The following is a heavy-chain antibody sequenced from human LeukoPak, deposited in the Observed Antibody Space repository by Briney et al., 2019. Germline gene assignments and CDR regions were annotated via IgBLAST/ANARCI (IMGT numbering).Heavy chain of an antibody. CDR2: MNPNSGNT. Sequence: GASVKVSCKASGYTFTSYDINWVRRATGQGREWMGWMNPNSGNTGYAQKFQGRVTMTRNTSISTTYMELSSLRSEDTAVYYCARRTGWFGELYHYYYMDVWGKGTTFTVSS. CDR3: ARRTGWFGELYHYYYMDV. J-gene: IGHJ6*03. D-gene: IGHD3-10*01. CDR1: GYTFTSYD. V-gene: IGHV1-8*01.